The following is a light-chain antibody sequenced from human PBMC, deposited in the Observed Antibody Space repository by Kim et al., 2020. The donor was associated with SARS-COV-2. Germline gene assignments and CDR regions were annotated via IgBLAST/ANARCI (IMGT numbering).Light chain of an antibody. CDR1: KLGDKY. V-gene: IGLV3-1*01. CDR2: QDS. Sequence: SVSPGQTASITCSGDKLGDKYACWYQQKPGQSPVLVIYQDSKRPPGIPERFSGSNSGNTATLTISGTQAMDEADYYCQAWDSSTYVFGTGTKVTVL. CDR3: QAWDSSTYV. J-gene: IGLJ1*01.